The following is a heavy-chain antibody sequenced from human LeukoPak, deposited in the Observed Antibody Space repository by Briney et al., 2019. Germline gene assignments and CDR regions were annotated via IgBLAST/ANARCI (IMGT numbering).Heavy chain of an antibody. J-gene: IGHJ5*02. CDR2: IYYSGST. V-gene: IGHV4-39*01. CDR3: ARGLNRKYYYDSSGSNGFDP. D-gene: IGHD3-22*01. CDR1: GGSISSSSYY. Sequence: PSETLSLTCTVSGGSISSSSYYWGWIRQPPGKGLEWIVSIYYSGSTYYNPSLKSRVTISVDTSKNQFSLKLSSVTAADTAVYYCARGLNRKYYYDSSGSNGFDPWGQGTLVTVSS.